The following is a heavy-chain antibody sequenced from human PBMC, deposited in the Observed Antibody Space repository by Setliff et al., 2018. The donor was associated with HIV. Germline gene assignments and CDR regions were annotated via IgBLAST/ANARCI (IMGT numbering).Heavy chain of an antibody. J-gene: IGHJ3*02. CDR1: GYTFTGYF. V-gene: IGHV1-2*06. D-gene: IGHD2-8*01. CDR3: ATKVYCTNGVCLDALDI. CDR2: IIPNSAGT. Sequence: ASVKVSCKASGYTFTGYFIHWVRQAPGQGLEWMGRIIPNSAGTNYAQKFQGRVTMTRDTSISTAYMELSRLRSDDTAVYYCATKVYCTNGVCLDALDIWGQGTMVTGSS.